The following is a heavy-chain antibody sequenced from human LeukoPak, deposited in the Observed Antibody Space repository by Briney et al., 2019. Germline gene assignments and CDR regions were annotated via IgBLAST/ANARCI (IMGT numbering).Heavy chain of an antibody. D-gene: IGHD5-24*01. V-gene: IGHV4-39*02. CDR1: GGSISSSGYY. Sequence: SETLFLTCTVSGGSISSSGYYWGWIRQPPGKGLEWIGSIFYNGDTYYNPSLKSRVTISVDTSKNHFSLNLSSVTAADTAVYYCARADREDAYSHRIDYWGQGTLVTVSS. CDR3: ARADREDAYSHRIDY. CDR2: IFYNGDT. J-gene: IGHJ4*02.